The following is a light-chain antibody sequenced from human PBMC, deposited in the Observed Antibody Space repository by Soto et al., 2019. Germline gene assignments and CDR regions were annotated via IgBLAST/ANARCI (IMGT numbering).Light chain of an antibody. J-gene: IGKJ1*01. CDR1: QSVSSSY. CDR2: GAS. Sequence: EIVLTQSPGTLSLYQGERATLSCRASQSVSSSYLAWYQLKPGQAPRLLIYGASSRAIGIPDRFSGSGSGTDFTLTISRLDPEDFAVYFCQQYGSSPRTFGQGTKV. V-gene: IGKV3-20*01. CDR3: QQYGSSPRT.